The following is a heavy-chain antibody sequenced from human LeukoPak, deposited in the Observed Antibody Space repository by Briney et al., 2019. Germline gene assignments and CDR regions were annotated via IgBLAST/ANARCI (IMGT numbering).Heavy chain of an antibody. V-gene: IGHV1-46*01. J-gene: IGHJ4*02. CDR3: ARTAARRFDY. D-gene: IGHD6-6*01. CDR2: INATGGST. CDR1: GYTFPSYF. Sequence: ASVKVSCTASGYTFPSYFMHWVRQAPGQGLEWMGIINATGGSTIYAQEFQGRVTMSRDTSTSTVSIELSSLRSDDTAVYYCARTAARRFDYWVQGTLVTVSS.